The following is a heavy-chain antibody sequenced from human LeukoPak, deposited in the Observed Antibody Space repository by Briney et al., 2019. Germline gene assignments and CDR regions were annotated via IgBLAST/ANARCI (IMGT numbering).Heavy chain of an antibody. V-gene: IGHV4-30-2*01. D-gene: IGHD3-10*01. J-gene: IGHJ5*02. CDR3: ARGLRNITMVRGVIMDLNWFDP. CDR1: GGSISSGGYS. CDR2: IYHSGST. Sequence: PSETLSLTCAVSGGSISSGGYSWSWIRQPPGKGLEWIGYIYHSGSTYYNPSLKSRVTISVDRSKNQFSLKLSSVTAADTAVHYCARGLRNITMVRGVIMDLNWFDPWGQGALVTVSS.